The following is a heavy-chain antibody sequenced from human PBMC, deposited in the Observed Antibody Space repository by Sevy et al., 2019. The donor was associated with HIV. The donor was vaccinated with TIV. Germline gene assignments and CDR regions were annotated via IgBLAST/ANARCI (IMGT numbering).Heavy chain of an antibody. CDR2: ISGTGSDI. CDR1: GFKFNIYA. J-gene: IGHJ3*02. V-gene: IGHV3-23*01. CDR3: AKGKGNYDFGRIPRDDALDI. D-gene: IGHD3-3*01. Sequence: GGSLRLSCSASGFKFNIYAMTWVRQAPGKGLEWVSTISGTGSDIDYADSVKGHCSISRDNSKNTLYLQINSLRAEDTDIYCCAKGKGNYDFGRIPRDDALDIWGQGTMVTVSS.